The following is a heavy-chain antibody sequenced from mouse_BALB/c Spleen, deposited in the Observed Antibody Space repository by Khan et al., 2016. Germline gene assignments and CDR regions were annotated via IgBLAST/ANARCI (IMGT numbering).Heavy chain of an antibody. Sequence: VQLQQSGPGLVKPSQSLSLTCTVTGYSITSDYAWNWIRQFPGNKLEWMGYISYSGSTSYNPSLKSRISITRDTSKNQFFLQLNSVTTEDTATXDCARDYYGSSYFDYWGQGTTLTVSS. J-gene: IGHJ2*01. CDR2: ISYSGST. CDR3: ARDYYGSSYFDY. D-gene: IGHD1-1*01. CDR1: GYSITSDYA. V-gene: IGHV3-2*02.